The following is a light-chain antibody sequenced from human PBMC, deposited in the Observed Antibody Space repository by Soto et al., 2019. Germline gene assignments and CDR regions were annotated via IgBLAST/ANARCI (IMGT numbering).Light chain of an antibody. Sequence: TKYPSTLSASVGDRVTLSCSASQSVSSSYIAWYQQRPGQTPSLLIYGASTRATGIPDRFSGSGSGTHFTLTISRLEPGDFAVYYCQHFGGTTFTFGQGTRLEIK. V-gene: IGKV3-20*01. CDR2: GAS. J-gene: IGKJ5*01. CDR3: QHFGGTTFT. CDR1: QSVSSSY.